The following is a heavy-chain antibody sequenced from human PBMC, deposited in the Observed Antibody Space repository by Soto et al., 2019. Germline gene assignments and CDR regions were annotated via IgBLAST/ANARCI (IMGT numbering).Heavy chain of an antibody. J-gene: IGHJ5*02. CDR3: GRAVYYYDSSGYRRNWFDP. CDR1: GGSLGSYY. D-gene: IGHD3-22*01. Sequence: ETLSLTCTVSGGSLGSYYWSWIRQPPGKGLERIGYVFYTGRANYNASLKSRVSISLDTSNYQFSLKLSSVTAADTAVYYCGRAVYYYDSSGYRRNWFDPWGQGTLVTVSS. V-gene: IGHV4-59*12. CDR2: VFYTGRA.